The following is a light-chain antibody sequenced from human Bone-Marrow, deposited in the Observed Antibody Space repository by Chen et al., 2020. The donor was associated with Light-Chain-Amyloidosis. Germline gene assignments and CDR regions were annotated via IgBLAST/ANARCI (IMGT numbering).Light chain of an antibody. J-gene: IGLJ2*01. CDR3: QSADSSGTYEVK. CDR2: RDT. CDR1: DLPTKY. Sequence: SYELTQPPSVSVSPGQTARITCSGDDLPTKYAYWYQQKPGQAPVLVIHRDTERPSGISERFSGSSSWTTATLTISGGQAEDEADYHCQSADSSGTYEVKVGGGTKLTVL. V-gene: IGLV3-25*03.